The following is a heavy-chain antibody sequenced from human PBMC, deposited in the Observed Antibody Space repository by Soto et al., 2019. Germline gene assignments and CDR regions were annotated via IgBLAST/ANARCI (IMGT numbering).Heavy chain of an antibody. J-gene: IGHJ4*02. CDR1: CASSGTNKG. Sequence: LXLTFAVSCASSGTNKGWSWARQPPGKWLEWIGEVYHSGTTNCNPSLKSRVTISIDKSKNQFSLTLTSMTAADTALYYCAVPGRGDFDYWSQGTLVTSPQ. D-gene: IGHD5-12*01. V-gene: IGHV4-4*02. CDR2: VYHSGTT. CDR3: AVPGRGDFDY.